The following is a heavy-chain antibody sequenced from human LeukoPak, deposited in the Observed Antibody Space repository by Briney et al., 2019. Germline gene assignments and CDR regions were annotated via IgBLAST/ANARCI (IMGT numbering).Heavy chain of an antibody. J-gene: IGHJ4*02. V-gene: IGHV1-2*02. CDR3: ARDPVSDDYGDY. CDR1: GYTFTGYY. CDR2: INPNSGGT. Sequence: ASVKVSCKASGYTFTGYYMHWVRQAPGQGLEWMGWINPNSGGTNYAQKFQGRVTMTRDTSISTAYMELSRLRSDDTAVYYCARDPVSDDYGDYWGQGTLVTVSS.